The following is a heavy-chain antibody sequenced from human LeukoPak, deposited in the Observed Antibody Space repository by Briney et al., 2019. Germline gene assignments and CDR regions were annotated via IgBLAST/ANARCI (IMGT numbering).Heavy chain of an antibody. D-gene: IGHD3-22*01. J-gene: IGHJ3*02. V-gene: IGHV4-59*01. Sequence: PSETLSLTCTVSGGSISSYYWSWIRQPPGKGLEWIGYIYYSGSTNYNPPLKSRVTISVDTSKNQFSLKLSSVTAADTAVYYCASQYYYDSSGYSILDAFDIWGQGTMVTVSS. CDR3: ASQYYYDSSGYSILDAFDI. CDR1: GGSISSYY. CDR2: IYYSGST.